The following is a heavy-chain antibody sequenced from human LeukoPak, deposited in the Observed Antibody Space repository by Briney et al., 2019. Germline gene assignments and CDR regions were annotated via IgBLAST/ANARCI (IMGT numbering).Heavy chain of an antibody. J-gene: IGHJ4*02. Sequence: KPSETLSLTCSVSGGSISSSSYYWGWIRQPPGKGLEWIGSIYYSGSTYYNPSLKSRVTISVDTSKSQFSLKLSSVTAADTAVYYCARSGGIVFDYWGQGTLVTVSS. CDR1: GGSISSSSYY. V-gene: IGHV4-39*07. CDR3: ARSGGIVFDY. CDR2: IYYSGST. D-gene: IGHD3-16*02.